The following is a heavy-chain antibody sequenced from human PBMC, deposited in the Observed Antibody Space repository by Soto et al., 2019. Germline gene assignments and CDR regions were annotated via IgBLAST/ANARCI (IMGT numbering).Heavy chain of an antibody. Sequence: LRLSCAASGFTFINAWMTWVRQTPGKGLEWVGRVKSKTDGATTDYAAPVKGRFTISRDDSKNTLYLQINSLKTEDTAVYYCATDAYYDTSGYWFWGRGTLVTVS. CDR2: VKSKTDGATT. CDR3: ATDAYYDTSGYWF. J-gene: IGHJ4*02. D-gene: IGHD3-22*01. V-gene: IGHV3-15*01. CDR1: GFTFINAW.